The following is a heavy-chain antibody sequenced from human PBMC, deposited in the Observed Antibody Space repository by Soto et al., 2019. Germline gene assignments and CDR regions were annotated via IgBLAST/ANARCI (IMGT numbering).Heavy chain of an antibody. CDR2: ISAYNGNT. V-gene: IGHV1-18*01. J-gene: IGHJ4*02. CDR3: VVAANPYYFAY. Sequence: QVQLVQSGAEVKKPGASVKVSCKASGYTFTSYGISWVRQAPGQGLEWMGWISAYNGNTNYAQKLQGRVTMTTDTSTSTAYMELRSLRPDDTAVYDFVVAANPYYFAYWGQGTLVTVSS. D-gene: IGHD2-15*01. CDR1: GYTFTSYG.